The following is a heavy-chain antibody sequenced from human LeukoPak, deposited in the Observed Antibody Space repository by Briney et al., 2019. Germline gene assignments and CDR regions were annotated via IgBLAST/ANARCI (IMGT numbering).Heavy chain of an antibody. Sequence: SETLSLTCTVSGGSISSGSDYWGWIRQPPGKGLEWIGSMHYGGSTDYNPSLKSRVAISIDTSKNQFSLKLRFVTAADTAVYHCARLGYCSSTSCYMPNWGQGTLVTVSS. V-gene: IGHV4-39*01. J-gene: IGHJ4*02. CDR1: GGSISSGSDY. D-gene: IGHD2-2*02. CDR2: MHYGGST. CDR3: ARLGYCSSTSCYMPN.